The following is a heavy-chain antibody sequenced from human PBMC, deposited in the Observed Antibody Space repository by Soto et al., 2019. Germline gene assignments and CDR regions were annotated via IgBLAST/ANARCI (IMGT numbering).Heavy chain of an antibody. J-gene: IGHJ6*02. Sequence: SETLSLTCTVSGASISSYYWSWIRQPPGKGLEWIGHIYYSETTNYNPSLKSRVTISLDTSKNQFSLKLTSVTPADTAMYYCAGGGVRGVITRTRDYYGMDVWGQGTTVTVSS. D-gene: IGHD3-10*01. CDR1: GASISSYY. V-gene: IGHV4-59*01. CDR3: AGGGVRGVITRTRDYYGMDV. CDR2: IYYSETT.